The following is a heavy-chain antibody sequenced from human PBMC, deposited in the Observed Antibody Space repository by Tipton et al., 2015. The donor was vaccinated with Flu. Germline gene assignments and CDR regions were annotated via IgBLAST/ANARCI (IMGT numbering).Heavy chain of an antibody. CDR3: AGDHLTQWELLGYYYYGMDV. J-gene: IGHJ6*02. V-gene: IGHV3-21*01. CDR1: GFTFSSYS. Sequence: AVSGFTFSSYSMNWVRQAPGKGLEWVSSISSSSSYIYYADSVKGRFTISRDNAKNSLYLQMNSLRAEDTAVYYCAGDHLTQWELLGYYYYGMDVWGQGTTVTVSS. CDR2: ISSSSSYI. D-gene: IGHD1-26*01.